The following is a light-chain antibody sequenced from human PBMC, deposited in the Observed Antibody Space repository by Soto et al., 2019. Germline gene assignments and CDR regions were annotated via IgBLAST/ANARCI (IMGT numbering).Light chain of an antibody. CDR1: SSDVGGYKH. J-gene: IGLJ1*01. CDR2: EVS. Sequence: LTQPASVSWSPGQSITISCTGTSSDVGGYKHVSWYQHHPGKAPKLMIYEVSNRPSGVSNRFSGSKSGYTASLTISGLQAEDEADYYCNSQRSSGTRVFGTGTKVTVL. CDR3: NSQRSSGTRV. V-gene: IGLV2-14*01.